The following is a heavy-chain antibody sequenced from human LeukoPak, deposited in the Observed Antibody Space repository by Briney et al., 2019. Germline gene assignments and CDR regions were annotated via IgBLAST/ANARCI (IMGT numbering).Heavy chain of an antibody. D-gene: IGHD6-13*01. CDR2: IDTSGNT. Sequence: SETLSLTCTVSGGSISSYYWSWIRQPAGKGLEWIGRIDTSGNTNYKPSLKSRVTMSVHTSKNQFSLKLSSVTAADTAVYYCARVSSSWYQDWYFDLWGRGTLVTVSS. J-gene: IGHJ2*01. CDR1: GGSISSYY. V-gene: IGHV4-4*07. CDR3: ARVSSSWYQDWYFDL.